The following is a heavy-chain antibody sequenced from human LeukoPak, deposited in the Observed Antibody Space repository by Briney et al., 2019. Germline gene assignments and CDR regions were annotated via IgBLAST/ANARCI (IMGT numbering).Heavy chain of an antibody. J-gene: IGHJ4*02. D-gene: IGHD6-13*01. V-gene: IGHV3-20*01. CDR3: VRGPHSSTWHHYYLDY. CDR2: INWNGGST. CDR1: GFTFDDYG. Sequence: GGSLRLSCAASGFTFDDYGMSWVRQAPGKGLEWVSGINWNGGSTGYADSVKGRFTISRDDAKKSVYLQMNSLRAEDTAVYHCVRGPHSSTWHHYYLDYWGQGALVTVSS.